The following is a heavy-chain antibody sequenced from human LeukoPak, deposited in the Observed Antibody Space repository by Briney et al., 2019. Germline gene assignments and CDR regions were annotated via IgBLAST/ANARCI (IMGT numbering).Heavy chain of an antibody. CDR2: IYHSGST. J-gene: IGHJ3*02. CDR3: ARDRGYYDSSGYYSYDAFDI. V-gene: IGHV4-31*03. Sequence: PSQTLSLTCTVSGGSISSGGYYWSWIRQHPGKGLEWIGYIYHSGSTYYNPSLKSRVTISVDTSKNQFSLKLSSVTAADTAVYYCARDRGYYDSSGYYSYDAFDIWGQGTMVTVSS. CDR1: GGSISSGGYY. D-gene: IGHD3-22*01.